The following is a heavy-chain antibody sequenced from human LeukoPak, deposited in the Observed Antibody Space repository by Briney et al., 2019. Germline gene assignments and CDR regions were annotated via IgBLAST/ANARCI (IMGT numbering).Heavy chain of an antibody. V-gene: IGHV5-51*01. J-gene: IGHJ3*02. D-gene: IGHD4-23*01. CDR2: IYPGDSDP. CDR3: ATLGTVVTYDAFDI. Sequence: GESLKISCKGSGYSFTSYWIGWVRQMPGKGLEWMGVIYPGDSDPRYSPSFQGQVTISADKSITTAYLQWSSLKASDTAMYYCATLGTVVTYDAFDIWGQGTMVTVSS. CDR1: GYSFTSYW.